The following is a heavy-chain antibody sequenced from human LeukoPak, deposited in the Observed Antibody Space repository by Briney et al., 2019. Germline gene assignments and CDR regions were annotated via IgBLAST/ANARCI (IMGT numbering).Heavy chain of an antibody. CDR2: ISGSGGST. CDR3: AKMGPVTMVRGVTPAYFDY. Sequence: GGTLRLSCAASGFTFSSYGMSWVRQAPGKGLEWVSAISGSGGSTYYADSVKGRFTISRDNSKNTLYLQMNSLRAEDTAVYYCAKMGPVTMVRGVTPAYFDYWGQGTLVIVSS. D-gene: IGHD3-10*01. CDR1: GFTFSSYG. V-gene: IGHV3-23*01. J-gene: IGHJ4*02.